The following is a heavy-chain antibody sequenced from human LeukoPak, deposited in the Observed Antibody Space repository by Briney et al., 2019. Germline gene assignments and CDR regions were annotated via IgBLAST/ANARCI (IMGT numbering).Heavy chain of an antibody. CDR3: ARSSGSYYYYYYMDV. J-gene: IGHJ6*03. Sequence: TVKVSCKASGGTFSSYPFTWVRQAPGQGLEWMRGIIPIFGTANYAQKFQGRVTITTDESTSTAYMELSSLRSEDTAVYYCARSSGSYYYYYYMDVWGKGTTVTVSS. CDR1: GGTFSSYP. D-gene: IGHD1-26*01. CDR2: IIPIFGTA. V-gene: IGHV1-69*05.